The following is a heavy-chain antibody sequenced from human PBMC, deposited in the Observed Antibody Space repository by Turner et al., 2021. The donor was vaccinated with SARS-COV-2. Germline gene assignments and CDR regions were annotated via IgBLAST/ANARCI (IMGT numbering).Heavy chain of an antibody. Sequence: VQLVASGGGLVKPGGSLRLSCAASGFTFSSYSMNWVRQGPGKGLEWDSSISSSSSYIYYADSVKGRFTITRDNAKNSLYLQMNSLGAEDTAVYCCSSSGGYFTDYWGQGTLVTVSS. CDR3: SSSGGYFTDY. V-gene: IGHV3-21*01. CDR1: GFTFSSYS. CDR2: ISSSSSYI. J-gene: IGHJ4*02. D-gene: IGHD1-26*01.